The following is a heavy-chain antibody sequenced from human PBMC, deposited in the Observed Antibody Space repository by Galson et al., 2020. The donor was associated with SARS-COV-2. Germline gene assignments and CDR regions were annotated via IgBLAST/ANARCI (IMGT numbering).Heavy chain of an antibody. D-gene: IGHD1-26*01. Sequence: GGSLRLSCAASGFTFSSYGMHWVRQAPGKGLEWVAVIWYDGSNKYYADSVKGRFTISRDNSKNTLYLQMNSLRAEDMAVYYCARDYSGSPFDPWGQGTLVTVSS. CDR3: ARDYSGSPFDP. V-gene: IGHV3-33*01. CDR2: IWYDGSNK. J-gene: IGHJ5*02. CDR1: GFTFSSYG.